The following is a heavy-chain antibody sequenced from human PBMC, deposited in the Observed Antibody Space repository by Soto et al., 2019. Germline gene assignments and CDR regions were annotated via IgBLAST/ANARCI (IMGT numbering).Heavy chain of an antibody. CDR2: IYSGGST. Sequence: GGSLRLSCAASGFTVSSNYMSWGRQAPGKGLEWVSVIYSGGSTYYADSVKGRFTISRDNSKNTLYLQMNSLRAEDTAVYYCARDSTVTTLYYYYYGMDVWGQGTTVTVSS. D-gene: IGHD4-17*01. CDR3: ARDSTVTTLYYYYYGMDV. CDR1: GFTVSSNY. J-gene: IGHJ6*02. V-gene: IGHV3-66*01.